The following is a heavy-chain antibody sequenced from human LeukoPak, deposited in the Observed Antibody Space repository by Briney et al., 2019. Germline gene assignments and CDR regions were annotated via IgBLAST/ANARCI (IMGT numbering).Heavy chain of an antibody. Sequence: PSETLSLTCTVSGGSVSSGSYYWSWIRQPPGKGLEWIGYIYYSGSTNYNPSLKSRVTISVDTSKNQFSLKLSSATAADTAVYYCARDPYCSSTSCYYYYGMDVWGKGTTVTVSS. CDR2: IYYSGST. D-gene: IGHD2-2*01. V-gene: IGHV4-61*01. J-gene: IGHJ6*04. CDR3: ARDPYCSSTSCYYYYGMDV. CDR1: GGSVSSGSYY.